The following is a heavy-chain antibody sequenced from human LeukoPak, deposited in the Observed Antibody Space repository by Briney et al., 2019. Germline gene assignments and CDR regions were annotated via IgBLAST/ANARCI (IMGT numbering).Heavy chain of an antibody. Sequence: PWETLSLTCTVSGGSISDYFWNWIRQPAGKGLEWIGRIYSSGSTHYNPSLKGRATMSVDTPKDHFSLKLSSVTAADTAVSYCERRSGNSTGESPFTFWGQGILVPPSS. D-gene: IGHD4-23*01. V-gene: IGHV4-4*07. CDR2: IYSSGST. J-gene: IGHJ4*02. CDR3: ERRSGNSTGESPFTF. CDR1: GGSISDYF.